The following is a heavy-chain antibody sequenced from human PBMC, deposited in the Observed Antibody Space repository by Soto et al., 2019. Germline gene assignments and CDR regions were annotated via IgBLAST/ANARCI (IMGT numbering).Heavy chain of an antibody. D-gene: IGHD4-17*01. Sequence: GESLRLSFEASGFTFSDYYMNWIRQAPGKGLEWVSSISSSSSYTNYADSVKGRFTISRDNAKNSLYLQMNSLRAEDTAMYYCARDSVYYGDYELNYFDYWGQGT. J-gene: IGHJ4*02. CDR2: ISSSSSYT. V-gene: IGHV3-11*05. CDR3: ARDSVYYGDYELNYFDY. CDR1: GFTFSDYY.